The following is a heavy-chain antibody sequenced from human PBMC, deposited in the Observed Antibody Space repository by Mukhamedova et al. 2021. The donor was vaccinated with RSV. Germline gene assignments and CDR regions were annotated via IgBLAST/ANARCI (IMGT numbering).Heavy chain of an antibody. Sequence: AASVKGRFTISRDDSKNTAYLQMNSLKTEDTAVYYCTRGYCSSTSCRDNYYYYYGMDVWGQGTMVTVSS. D-gene: IGHD2-2*01. J-gene: IGHJ6*02. CDR3: TRGYCSSTSCRDNYYYYYGMDV. V-gene: IGHV3-73*01.